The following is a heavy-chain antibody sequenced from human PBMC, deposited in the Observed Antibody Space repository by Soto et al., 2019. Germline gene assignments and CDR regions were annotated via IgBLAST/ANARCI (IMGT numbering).Heavy chain of an antibody. V-gene: IGHV4-34*01. D-gene: IGHD2-8*01. CDR3: ARPRKWLQYFEY. Sequence: SETLSLTCDVYCGSFSGYYWTWIRQSPGKGLEWIGEINHTGSTNYNPSLKSRVTISVDASKNQFSLKLSSVTAADAAVYYCARPRKWLQYFEYWGQGTLVTVSS. J-gene: IGHJ4*02. CDR1: CGSFSGYY. CDR2: INHTGST.